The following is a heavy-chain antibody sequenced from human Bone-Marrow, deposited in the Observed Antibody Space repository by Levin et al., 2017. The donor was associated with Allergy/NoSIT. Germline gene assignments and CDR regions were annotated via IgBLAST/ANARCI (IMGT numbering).Heavy chain of an antibody. CDR1: GFTFSDFA. V-gene: IGHV3-23*01. CDR2: ISGDGTYT. J-gene: IGHJ3*02. D-gene: IGHD6-6*01. Sequence: GGSLRLSCAASGFTFSDFAMTWVRQAPGTGLEWVAAISGDGTYTYFADSVRGRFTISRDNSKNTLYLQMNSLRAEDTALYYCAKDRRIAARPNDAFDIWGQGTMVNISS. CDR3: AKDRRIAARPNDAFDI.